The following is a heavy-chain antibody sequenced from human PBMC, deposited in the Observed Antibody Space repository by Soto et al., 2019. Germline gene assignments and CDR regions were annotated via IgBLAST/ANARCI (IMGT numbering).Heavy chain of an antibody. CDR3: ARDMHAGFTLYFDP. V-gene: IGHV4-59*02. J-gene: IGHJ5*02. CDR2: TSHTGNT. CDR1: GVSVTSYP. Sequence: PSETLSLTCSVSGVSVTSYPWSWIRQFPGKGREWIAYTSHTGNTNYNPSLKSRVIISLDTSKNQVSLQLSSVTAADTAVYFCARDMHAGFTLYFDPWGQGTLVTVSS. D-gene: IGHD6-25*01.